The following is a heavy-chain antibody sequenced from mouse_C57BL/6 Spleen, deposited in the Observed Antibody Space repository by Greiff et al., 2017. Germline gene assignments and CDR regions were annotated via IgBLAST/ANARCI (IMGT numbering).Heavy chain of an antibody. CDR1: GYTFTDYY. CDR3: AREGLRRGYFDY. D-gene: IGHD2-2*01. Sequence: QVQLQQSGPALVKPGASVKISCKASGYTFTDYYINWVKQRPGQGLEWLGWIFPGSGSTSYNEEVKCKATLTVYKSSSTADMLRSSLTSEDSAVYFCAREGLRRGYFDYWGQGTTLTVSS. CDR2: IFPGSGST. V-gene: IGHV1-75*01. J-gene: IGHJ2*01.